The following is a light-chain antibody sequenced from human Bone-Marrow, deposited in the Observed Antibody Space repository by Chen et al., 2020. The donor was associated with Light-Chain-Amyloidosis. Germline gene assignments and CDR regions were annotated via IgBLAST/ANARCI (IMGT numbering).Light chain of an antibody. J-gene: IGKJ1*01. Sequence: EIVMTQFPATLSVSPGEGATLSCRASQTVGTNLAWYQQKPGQAPRLLIFDASTRATGVPARFSGSASGTEFTLTIRNLQSEDIAVYYCHQYNSWPPWTFGQGTKVDIK. CDR1: QTVGTN. CDR2: DAS. V-gene: IGKV3-15*01. CDR3: HQYNSWPPWT.